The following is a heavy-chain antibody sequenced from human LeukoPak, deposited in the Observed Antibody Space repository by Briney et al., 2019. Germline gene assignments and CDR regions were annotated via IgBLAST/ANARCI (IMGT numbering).Heavy chain of an antibody. CDR3: ATYRQVLLPFES. Sequence: GGSLRLSCAASGFTFSNYAMGWVRQPPGKGLEWVSSIFQGGGEIHYADSVRGRFTISRDNSKSTLFLQMNSLRAEDSAIYYCATYRQVLLPFESWGQGTLVTVSS. CDR1: GFTFSNYA. J-gene: IGHJ4*02. CDR2: IFQGGGEI. V-gene: IGHV3-23*01. D-gene: IGHD5-18*01.